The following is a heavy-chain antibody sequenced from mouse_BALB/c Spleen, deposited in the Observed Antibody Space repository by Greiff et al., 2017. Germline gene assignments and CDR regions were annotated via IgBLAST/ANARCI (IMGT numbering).Heavy chain of an antibody. CDR3: ARVDGYYAMDY. V-gene: IGHV3-6*02. D-gene: IGHD2-3*01. J-gene: IGHJ4*01. CDR1: GYSITSGYY. Sequence: EVKLVESGPGLVKPSQSLSLTCSVTGYSITSGYYWNWIRQFPGNKLEWMGYISYDGSNNYNPSLKNRISITRDTSKNQFFLKLNSVTTEDTATYYCARVDGYYAMDYWGQGTSVTVSS. CDR2: ISYDGSN.